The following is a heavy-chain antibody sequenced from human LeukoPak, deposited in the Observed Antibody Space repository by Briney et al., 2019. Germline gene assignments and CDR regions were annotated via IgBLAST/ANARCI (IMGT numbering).Heavy chain of an antibody. J-gene: IGHJ6*03. CDR1: GGTFSSYA. V-gene: IGHV1-69*05. CDR2: IIPIFGTA. D-gene: IGHD3-10*01. CDR3: AGSDTYYYGSGSYYIMDV. Sequence: ASVKVSCKASGGTFSSYAISWVRQAPGQGLEWMGGIIPIFGTANYAQKFQGRVTITTDESTSTAYMELSSLRSEDTAVYYCAGSDTYYYGSGSYYIMDVWGKGTTVTVSS.